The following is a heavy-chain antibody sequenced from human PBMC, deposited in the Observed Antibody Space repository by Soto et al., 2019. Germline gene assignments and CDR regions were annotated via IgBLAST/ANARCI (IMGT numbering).Heavy chain of an antibody. V-gene: IGHV3-73*01. J-gene: IGHJ6*02. CDR1: GITFSGSA. CDR2: IRSKANSYAT. CDR3: TRPSWWDYSSGWYDYYYYGMDV. Sequence: GGSLRLSCAASGITFSGSAMHWVRQASGTGLEWVGCIRSKANSYATAYAASVTGRSTISRDDSKNTEYLQMTSLKTEDTAVYYCTRPSWWDYSSGWYDYYYYGMDVCGRVTTLTVS. D-gene: IGHD6-19*01.